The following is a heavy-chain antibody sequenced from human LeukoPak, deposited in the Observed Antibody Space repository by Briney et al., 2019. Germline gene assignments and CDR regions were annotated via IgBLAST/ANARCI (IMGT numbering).Heavy chain of an antibody. V-gene: IGHV3-7*01. Sequence: GGSLRLSCAASGITFRNFWMTWVRQAPGKGLEWVANINRDGSEEYYVGSVKGRFTISRDNAKNSLFLQMNSLSGEDTAVYYCARHYYGSGRIVDWGQETLVTVSS. D-gene: IGHD3-10*01. J-gene: IGHJ4*02. CDR1: GITFRNFW. CDR2: INRDGSEE. CDR3: ARHYYGSGRIVD.